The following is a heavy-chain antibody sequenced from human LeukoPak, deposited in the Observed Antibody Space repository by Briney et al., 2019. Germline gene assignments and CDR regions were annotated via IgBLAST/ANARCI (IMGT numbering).Heavy chain of an antibody. CDR3: ARARVLGIAAALTPYYYYMDV. V-gene: IGHV3-20*04. Sequence: PGGSLRLSCAASGFTFDDYGMSWVRQAPGKGLEWVSGINWNGGSTGYADSVKGRFTISRENAKNSLYLQVNSLRAGDTALYYCARARVLGIAAALTPYYYYMDVWGKGTTVTISS. CDR1: GFTFDDYG. J-gene: IGHJ6*03. D-gene: IGHD6-13*01. CDR2: INWNGGST.